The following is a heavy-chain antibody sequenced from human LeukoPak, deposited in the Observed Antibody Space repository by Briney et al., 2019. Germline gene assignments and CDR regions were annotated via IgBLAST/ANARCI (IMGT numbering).Heavy chain of an antibody. CDR1: GFTFSNSA. Sequence: GGSLRLSCAASGFTFSNSAMNWVRQSPDKGLEWVAAIWYDGSKRLYADSVKGRFTISRDDSENALYLQMNSLRAEDTALYYCARGYCSTSFCYDNWGQGTLVTVSS. V-gene: IGHV3-33*08. J-gene: IGHJ4*02. CDR2: IWYDGSKR. CDR3: ARGYCSTSFCYDN. D-gene: IGHD2-2*01.